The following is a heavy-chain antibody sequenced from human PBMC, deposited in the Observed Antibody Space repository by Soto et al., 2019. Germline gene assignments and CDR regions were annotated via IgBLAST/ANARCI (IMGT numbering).Heavy chain of an antibody. CDR3: ARDHRSGWFESDYYYGMDV. J-gene: IGHJ6*02. V-gene: IGHV5-51*01. CDR1: GYSFTSYW. D-gene: IGHD6-19*01. CDR2: IYPGDSDT. Sequence: GESLKISCKGSGYSFTSYWIGWVRQMPGKGLEWMGIIYPGDSDTRYSPSFQGQVTINPDTSKNQFSLQLNSVTPEDTAVYYCARDHRSGWFESDYYYGMDVWGQGTAVTVSS.